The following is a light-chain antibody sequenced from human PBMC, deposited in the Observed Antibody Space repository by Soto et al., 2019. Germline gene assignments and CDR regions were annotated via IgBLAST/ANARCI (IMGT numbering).Light chain of an antibody. CDR2: GAS. V-gene: IGKV3-15*01. CDR3: QQYTNWPSWT. CDR1: QNINTY. J-gene: IGKJ1*01. Sequence: EKVMTQSPATVSMSPGERATLSCRASQNINTYLAWYQQKPGQAPRLLIYGASTRATGIPARFSGSGSGTEFTLTISSLQSEDFAVYYCQQYTNWPSWTFGQGTKV.